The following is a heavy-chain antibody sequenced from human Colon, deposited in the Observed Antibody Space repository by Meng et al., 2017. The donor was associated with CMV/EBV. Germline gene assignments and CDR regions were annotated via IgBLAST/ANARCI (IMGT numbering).Heavy chain of an antibody. CDR3: AKDGTDRDSSYSLDH. J-gene: IGHJ4*02. CDR1: GFTFSRNG. CDR2: IWYDGTDK. V-gene: IGHV3-33*06. Sequence: GESLKISCEASGFTFSRNGMHWVRQAPGKGLEWVAVIWYDGTDKFYSDSVKGRFTVSRDNSKNMMYLQMNSLRVEDTAVYYCAKDGTDRDSSYSLDHWGQGTLVTVSS. D-gene: IGHD3/OR15-3a*01.